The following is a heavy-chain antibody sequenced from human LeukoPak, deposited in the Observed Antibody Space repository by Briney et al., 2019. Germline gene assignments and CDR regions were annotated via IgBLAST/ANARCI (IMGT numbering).Heavy chain of an antibody. Sequence: SETLSHTCTVSGASISDYYWSWIRQPPGQGLEWIGYVFDSGGANYNPSLKSRVTISVDTSKNQFSVKLGSVTAADTAVYYCAAALGRYGDYSRGYYFDYWGQGTLVTVSS. J-gene: IGHJ4*02. CDR2: VFDSGGA. D-gene: IGHD4-17*01. V-gene: IGHV4-59*13. CDR3: AAALGRYGDYSRGYYFDY. CDR1: GASISDYY.